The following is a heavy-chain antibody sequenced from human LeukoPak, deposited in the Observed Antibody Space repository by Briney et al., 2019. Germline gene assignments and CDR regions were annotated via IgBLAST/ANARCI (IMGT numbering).Heavy chain of an antibody. CDR2: INPNSGGT. CDR3: AKDSIFHYYGSGRDAFDI. V-gene: IGHV1-2*02. Sequence: GASVKVSCKASGYTFTGYYMHWVRQAPGQGLEWMGWINPNSGGTNYAQKFQGRVTMTRDTSISTAYMELSRLRSDDTAVYYCAKDSIFHYYGSGRDAFDIWGQGTMVTVSS. D-gene: IGHD3-10*01. J-gene: IGHJ3*02. CDR1: GYTFTGYY.